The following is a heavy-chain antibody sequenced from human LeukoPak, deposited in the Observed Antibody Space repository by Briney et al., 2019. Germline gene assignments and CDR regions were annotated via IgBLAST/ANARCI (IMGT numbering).Heavy chain of an antibody. J-gene: IGHJ4*02. D-gene: IGHD3-10*01. CDR1: GGSFSGYY. CDR2: INHSGST. V-gene: IGHV4-34*01. Sequence: SETLSLTCAVYGGSFSGYYWSWIRQPPGKGLEWIGEINHSGSTNYNPSLKSRVTISVDTSKNQFSLKLSSVTAADTAVYYCARGRRGTYYYGSGYGYWGQGTLVTVSS. CDR3: ARGRRGTYYYGSGYGY.